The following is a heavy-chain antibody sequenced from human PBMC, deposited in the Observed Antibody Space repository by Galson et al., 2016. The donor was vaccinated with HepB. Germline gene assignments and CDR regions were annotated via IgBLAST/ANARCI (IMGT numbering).Heavy chain of an antibody. V-gene: IGHV3-7*02. D-gene: IGHD6-19*01. CDR2: INLDGSRK. Sequence: SLRLSCAASGFTFSSYWMTRVRQAPGKGLEWVANINLDGSRKYYVDSVKGRFTISRDNGKNSLYLEMKSLRAEDTAVYYCVSGYTSGLWGQGTLVTVSS. CDR3: VSGYTSGL. J-gene: IGHJ4*02. CDR1: GFTFSSYW.